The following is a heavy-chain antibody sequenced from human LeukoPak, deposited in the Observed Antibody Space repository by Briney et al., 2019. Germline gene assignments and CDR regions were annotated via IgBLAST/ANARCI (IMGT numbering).Heavy chain of an antibody. CDR1: GYTFTSYG. Sequence: ASVKVSCKASGYTFTSYGISWVRQAPGQGLEWMGWISAYNGNANYAQKLQGRVTMTTDTSTSTAYMELRSLRSDDTAVYYCARLIAWDYSNPIYYYYYMDVWGKGTTVTVSS. D-gene: IGHD4-11*01. V-gene: IGHV1-18*01. J-gene: IGHJ6*03. CDR2: ISAYNGNA. CDR3: ARLIAWDYSNPIYYYYYMDV.